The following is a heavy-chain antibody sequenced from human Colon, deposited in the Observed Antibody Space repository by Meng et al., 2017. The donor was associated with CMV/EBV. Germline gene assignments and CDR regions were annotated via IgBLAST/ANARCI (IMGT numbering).Heavy chain of an antibody. D-gene: IGHD2-2*01. J-gene: IGHJ6*02. CDR1: GFTFRSYA. V-gene: IGHV3-23*01. CDR3: AKDLVREIVPAALALDV. Sequence: GGSLRLSCAASGFTFRSYAMSWVRQAPGKGLEWVSSISGSGGTRDYADSVKGRFTMSRDNSENTVYLQMNSLRDDDTALYYCAKDLVREIVPAALALDVWGQGTTVTVSS. CDR2: ISGSGGTR.